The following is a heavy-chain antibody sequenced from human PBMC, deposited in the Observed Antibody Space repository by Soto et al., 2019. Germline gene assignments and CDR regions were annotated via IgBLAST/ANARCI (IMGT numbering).Heavy chain of an antibody. D-gene: IGHD3-10*01. CDR3: TGLWFGEIYNY. Sequence: EVELVEYGGGLVKPGGSLTLSCAASGFSFKNAWMNWVRQAPGKGLEWVGRIKNKNDGGTIDYAAFVKGRFTISRDASENTLYLHMNDLKTEDSAVYFCTGLWFGEIYNYWGQGSLVTVSS. V-gene: IGHV3-15*07. CDR1: GFSFKNAW. J-gene: IGHJ4*01. CDR2: IKNKNDGGTI.